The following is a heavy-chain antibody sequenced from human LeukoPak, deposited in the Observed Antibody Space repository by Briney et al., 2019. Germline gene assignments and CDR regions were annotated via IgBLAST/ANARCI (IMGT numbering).Heavy chain of an antibody. J-gene: IGHJ4*02. CDR1: GYTFTGYY. CDR2: INPDSGGT. Sequence: ASVKVSCKASGYTFTGYYMHWVRQAPGQGLEWMGWINPDSGGTNFAQKFQGRVTMTRDTSISTAYMELSRLKASDTAMYYCARRLRRPQYDSSEMFDYWGQGTLVTVSS. CDR3: ARRLRRPQYDSSEMFDY. V-gene: IGHV1-2*02. D-gene: IGHD3-22*01.